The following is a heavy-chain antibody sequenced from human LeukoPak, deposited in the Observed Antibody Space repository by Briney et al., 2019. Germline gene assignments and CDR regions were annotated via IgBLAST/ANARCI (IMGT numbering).Heavy chain of an antibody. V-gene: IGHV4-59*02. Sequence: SETLSLTCTVSGGSVSDYYWSWIRQSPGKGLEWIGYIYYTGSSSYNPSLRSRVTVSADTSKNQFSLKLSSVTAADTAVYYCARSVTPQYFQHWGQGTLVTVSS. CDR2: IYYTGSS. CDR3: ARSVTPQYFQH. CDR1: GGSVSDYY. D-gene: IGHD4-17*01. J-gene: IGHJ1*01.